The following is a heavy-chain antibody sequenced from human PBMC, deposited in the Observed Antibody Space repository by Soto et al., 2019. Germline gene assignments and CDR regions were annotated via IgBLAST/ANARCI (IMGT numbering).Heavy chain of an antibody. V-gene: IGHV6-1*01. J-gene: IGHJ3*02. Sequence: SQTLSLTCAVAGDSVSSNSAAWNWIRHSPARGLEWLGRTYYRSKWYNDYAVSVKSRITINPDTSKNQFSLQLNSVTPEDTAVYYCARVVGGYCSSTSGYSAFDIWGQGILVTVSS. CDR3: ARVVGGYCSSTSGYSAFDI. CDR2: TYYRSKWYN. D-gene: IGHD2-2*02. CDR1: GDSVSSNSAA.